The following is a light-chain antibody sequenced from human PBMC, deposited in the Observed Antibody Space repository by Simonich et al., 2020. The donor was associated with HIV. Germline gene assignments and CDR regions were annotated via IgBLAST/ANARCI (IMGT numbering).Light chain of an antibody. J-gene: IGLJ3*02. CDR3: SSYKSSSTWV. V-gene: IGLV2-14*01. CDR1: SSDVGGYNY. Sequence: QSALTQPASVSGSPAQSITISFTGTSSDVGGYNYVSWYQQHPGKAPKLMIFDVSKRPSGVSNRFSGSKSGNTASLTISGLQAEDEADYYCSSYKSSSTWVFGGGTKLTVL. CDR2: DVS.